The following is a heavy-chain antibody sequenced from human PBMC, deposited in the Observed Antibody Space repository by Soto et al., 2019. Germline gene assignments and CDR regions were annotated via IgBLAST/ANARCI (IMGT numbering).Heavy chain of an antibody. D-gene: IGHD3-3*01. CDR3: ARFCYDPAQYLYSGMDV. CDR1: GGSINSGYYS. V-gene: IGHV4-30-2*01. J-gene: IGHJ6*02. Sequence: SETLSLTCTVSGGSINSGYYSWSWIRQPPGKGLEWIGYVHHSGATYSNPSLRSRITITADRSKNHFSLSLTSVAAADTAIYYGARFCYDPAQYLYSGMDVWGQGTSVTVSS. CDR2: VHHSGAT.